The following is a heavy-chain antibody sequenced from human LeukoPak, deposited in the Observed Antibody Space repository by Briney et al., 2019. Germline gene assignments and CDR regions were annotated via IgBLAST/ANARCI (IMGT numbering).Heavy chain of an antibody. J-gene: IGHJ3*02. CDR3: ARERKEIVLVSATIRANYSGSGSYYPGAFAI. Sequence: SETLSLTCTVSGGSISSYYWSWIRQPPGKGLEWIGYIYYSGSTNYNPSLKSRVTISVDTSKNQFSLKLSSVTAADTAVYYCARERKEIVLVSATIRANYSGSGSYYPGAFAIWAQGTMVTVSS. V-gene: IGHV4-59*01. CDR2: IYYSGST. CDR1: GGSISSYY. D-gene: IGHD3-10*01.